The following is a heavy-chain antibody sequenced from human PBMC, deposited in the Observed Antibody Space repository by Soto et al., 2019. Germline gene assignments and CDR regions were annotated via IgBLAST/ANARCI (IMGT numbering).Heavy chain of an antibody. D-gene: IGHD2-15*01. J-gene: IGHJ1*01. CDR2: IYYSGST. CDR3: ASRLIDCSGGSCYEYFQH. V-gene: IGHV4-39*01. CDR1: GGSISSSSYY. Sequence: SETLSLTCTVSGGSISSSSYYWGWIRQPPGKGLEWIGSIYYSGSTYYNPSLKSRVTISVDTSKNQFSLKLSSVTAADTAVYYCASRLIDCSGGSCYEYFQHWGQGTLVTVSS.